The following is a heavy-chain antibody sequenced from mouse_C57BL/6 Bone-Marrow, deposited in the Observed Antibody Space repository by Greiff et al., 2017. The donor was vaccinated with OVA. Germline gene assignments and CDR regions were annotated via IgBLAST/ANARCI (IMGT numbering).Heavy chain of an antibody. V-gene: IGHV1-64*01. CDR2: IHPNSGST. CDR3: DIDYDDSTGY. Sequence: VHLQQSGAELVKPGASVKLSCKASGYTFTSYWMHWVKQRPGQGLEWIGMIHPNSGSTNYNEKFKSKATLTVDKSSSTAYMQLSSLTSEDSAVYYCDIDYDDSTGYWGQGTTLTVSA. CDR1: GYTFTSYW. D-gene: IGHD2-4*01. J-gene: IGHJ2*01.